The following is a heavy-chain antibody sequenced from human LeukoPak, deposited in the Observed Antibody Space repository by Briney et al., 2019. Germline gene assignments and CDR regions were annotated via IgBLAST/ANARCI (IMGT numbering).Heavy chain of an antibody. CDR3: ARDIARFGELLPSV. V-gene: IGHV3-30*03. CDR1: GFTFSSYG. D-gene: IGHD3-10*01. Sequence: GGSLRLSCAASGFTFSSYGMSWVRQAPSKGLEWVAVISYDGSNKYYADSVKGRFTISRDNSKNTLYLQMNSLRAEDTAVYYCARDIARFGELLPSVWGQGTMVTVSS. J-gene: IGHJ3*01. CDR2: ISYDGSNK.